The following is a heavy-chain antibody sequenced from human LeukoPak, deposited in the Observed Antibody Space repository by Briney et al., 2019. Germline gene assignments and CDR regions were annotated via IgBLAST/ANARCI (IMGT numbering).Heavy chain of an antibody. V-gene: IGHV4-31*03. CDR3: ARGRYCSGGSCYSKVDY. CDR1: GGSISSGGYY. Sequence: SETLSLTCTVSGGSISSGGYYWSWIRQHPGKGLEWIGHIYYSGSTYYNPSLKSRVTISVDTSKNQLSLKLSSVTAADTAVYYCARGRYCSGGSCYSKVDYWGQGTLVTVSS. D-gene: IGHD2-15*01. CDR2: IYYSGST. J-gene: IGHJ4*02.